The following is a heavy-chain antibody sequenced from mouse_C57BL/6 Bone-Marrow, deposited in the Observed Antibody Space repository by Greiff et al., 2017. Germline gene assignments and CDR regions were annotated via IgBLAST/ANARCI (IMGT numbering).Heavy chain of an antibody. Sequence: EVKLMESGEGLVKPGGSLKLSCAASGFTFSSYAMSWVRQTPEKRLEWVAYISSGGDYIYYADTVKGRFTISRENASNTLYLQMSSLKSEDTAMYYCTRDPFAYWGQGTLVTVSA. V-gene: IGHV5-9-1*02. J-gene: IGHJ3*01. CDR1: GFTFSSYA. CDR3: TRDPFAY. CDR2: ISSGGDYI.